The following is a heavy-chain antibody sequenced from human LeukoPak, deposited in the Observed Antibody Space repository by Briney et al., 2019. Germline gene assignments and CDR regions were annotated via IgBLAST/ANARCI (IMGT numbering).Heavy chain of an antibody. Sequence: GGSLRLSCAASGFTFSSYSMNWVRQAPGKGLEWVAHIKQDGTETYYVDSVKGRFTISRDNAKNSLYLQMNSLRAEDTAVCYCARDGITMVRGVTVFDCWGQGTLVTVSS. J-gene: IGHJ4*02. CDR2: IKQDGTET. CDR1: GFTFSSYS. D-gene: IGHD3-10*01. CDR3: ARDGITMVRGVTVFDC. V-gene: IGHV3-7*01.